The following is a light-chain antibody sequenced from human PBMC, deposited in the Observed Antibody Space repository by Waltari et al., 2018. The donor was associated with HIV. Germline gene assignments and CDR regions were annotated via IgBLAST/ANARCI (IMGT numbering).Light chain of an antibody. CDR2: DVS. Sequence: QSALTQPASVSGSPGQSITISCTGTSSDVGGYNYVSWYQQHPGKAPKLMIYDVSNRRSGVSNRFSGSKSGNTASRTISGRRAEDEADYYCSSYTSTYVFGTGTKVTVL. CDR1: SSDVGGYNY. CDR3: SSYTSTYV. V-gene: IGLV2-14*01. J-gene: IGLJ1*01.